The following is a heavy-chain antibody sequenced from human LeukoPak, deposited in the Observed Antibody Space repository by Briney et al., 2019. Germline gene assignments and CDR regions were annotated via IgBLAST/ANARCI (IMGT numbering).Heavy chain of an antibody. CDR1: GGSFSGYY. CDR3: ARGYCSGGSCYSLDY. J-gene: IGHJ4*02. CDR2: INHSGST. D-gene: IGHD2-15*01. Sequence: SETLSLTCAVYGGSFSGYYWSWIRQPPGKGLEWIGEINHSGSTNYNPSLKSRVTISLDTAKNQFSLKLSSVTAADTAVYYCARGYCSGGSCYSLDYWGQGTLDTVSS. V-gene: IGHV4-34*01.